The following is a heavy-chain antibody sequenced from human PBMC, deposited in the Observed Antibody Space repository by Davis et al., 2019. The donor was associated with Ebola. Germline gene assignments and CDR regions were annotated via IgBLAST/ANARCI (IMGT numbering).Heavy chain of an antibody. CDR1: GYTFTSYG. Sequence: ASVKVSCKASGYTFTSYGISWVRQAPGQGLEWMGWISAYNGNTNYAQKPQGRVTMTTHTSTSTAYMALRNLRSDDTAVYYRARDGRAAAGTDYFYGMDVWGQGTTVTVSS. D-gene: IGHD6-13*01. V-gene: IGHV1-18*04. CDR3: ARDGRAAAGTDYFYGMDV. J-gene: IGHJ6*02. CDR2: ISAYNGNT.